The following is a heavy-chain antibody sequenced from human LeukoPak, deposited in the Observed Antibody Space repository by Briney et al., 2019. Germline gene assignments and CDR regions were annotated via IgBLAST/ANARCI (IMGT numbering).Heavy chain of an antibody. CDR2: IIPIFGTA. D-gene: IGHD3-10*01. CDR3: ATAVYGSGSFPTLYYFDY. CDR1: GGTFSSYA. V-gene: IGHV1-69*13. J-gene: IGHJ4*02. Sequence: SVKVSCKASGGTFSSYAISWVRQAPGQGLEWMGGIIPIFGTANYAQKFQGRVTITADESTSTAYMELSSLRSEDTAVYYCATAVYGSGSFPTLYYFDYWGQGTLVTVSS.